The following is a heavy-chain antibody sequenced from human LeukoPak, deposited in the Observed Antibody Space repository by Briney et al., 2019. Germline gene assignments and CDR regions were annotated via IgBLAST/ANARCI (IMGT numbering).Heavy chain of an antibody. J-gene: IGHJ3*02. V-gene: IGHV1-18*01. Sequence: ASVKVSCKASGYTFTSYGISWVRQAPGQGLEWMGWISAYNGNTNYAQKLQGRVTMTTDTSTSTAYMELRSLRSDDTAVYYCARDLIVVVPADDENAFDIWGQGTMVTVSS. CDR2: ISAYNGNT. D-gene: IGHD2-2*01. CDR1: GYTFTSYG. CDR3: ARDLIVVVPADDENAFDI.